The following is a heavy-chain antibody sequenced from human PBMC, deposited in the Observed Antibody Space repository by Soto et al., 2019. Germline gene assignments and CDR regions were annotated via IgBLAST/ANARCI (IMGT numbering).Heavy chain of an antibody. CDR3: VRATYFSDSSGYSRCLDF. CDR2: SRDKPQGYST. D-gene: IGHD3-22*01. CDR1: GFTLSDHY. Sequence: EVQLVESGGGLVQPGGSLRLSCAGSGFTLSDHYIDWVRQAPGKGLEWVGRSRDKPQGYSTAYAASVKGRFTTSRDESHNSAFLQMNSLKTDDTAFYYCVRATYFSDSSGYSRCLDFWGQGTLVTVSS. V-gene: IGHV3-72*01. J-gene: IGHJ4*02.